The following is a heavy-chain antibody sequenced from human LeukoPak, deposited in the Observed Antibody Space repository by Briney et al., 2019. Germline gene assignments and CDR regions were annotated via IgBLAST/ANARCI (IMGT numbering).Heavy chain of an antibody. D-gene: IGHD3-10*01. CDR3: ARGVYYGSGKDY. CDR1: GGSFSGYY. V-gene: IGHV4-34*01. J-gene: IGHJ4*02. Sequence: PSETLSPTCAVHGGSFSGYYWSWIRQPPGKGLEWIGEINHSGSTNYNPSLKRRVTISVDTSKNQFSLKLTSVTAADTAVYYCARGVYYGSGKDYWGQGTLVTVSS. CDR2: INHSGST.